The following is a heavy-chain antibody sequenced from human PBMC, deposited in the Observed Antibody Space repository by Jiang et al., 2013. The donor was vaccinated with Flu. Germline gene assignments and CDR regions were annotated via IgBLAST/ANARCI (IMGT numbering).Heavy chain of an antibody. CDR2: IYHSGST. Sequence: SGGSISSSNWWSWVRQPPGKGLEWIGEIYHSGSTNYNPSLKSRVTISVDKSKNQFSLKLSSVTAADTAVYYCARATYVDTAMALRYWGQGTLVTVSS. J-gene: IGHJ4*02. V-gene: IGHV4-4*02. D-gene: IGHD5-18*01. CDR1: GGSISSSNW. CDR3: ARATYVDTAMALRY.